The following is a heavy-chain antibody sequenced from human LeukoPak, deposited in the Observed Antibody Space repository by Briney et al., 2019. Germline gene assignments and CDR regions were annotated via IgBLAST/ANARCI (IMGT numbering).Heavy chain of an antibody. CDR2: ISYDGSNK. CDR1: GFTFSSYA. Sequence: GGSLRLSCAASGFTFSSYAMHWVRQAPGKGLEWVAVISYDGSNKYYADSVKGRFTISRDNSKNTLYLQMNSLRAEDTAVYYCAGGGERWTYYYMDVWGKGTTVTASS. D-gene: IGHD1-1*01. CDR3: AGGGERWTYYYMDV. J-gene: IGHJ6*03. V-gene: IGHV3-30*04.